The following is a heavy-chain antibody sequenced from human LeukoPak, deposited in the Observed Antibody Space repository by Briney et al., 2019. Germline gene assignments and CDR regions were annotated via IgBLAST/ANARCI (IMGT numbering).Heavy chain of an antibody. V-gene: IGHV4-61*02. D-gene: IGHD4-17*01. CDR2: IYTSGST. CDR1: GGSISSGSYY. J-gene: IGHJ3*02. CDR3: ARARTGCDAFDI. Sequence: SQTLSLTCTVSGGSISSGSYYWSWIRQPAGKGLEWIGRIYTSGSTNYNPSLKSRVTISVDTSKNQFYLKLSSVTAADTAVYYCARARTGCDAFDIWGQGTMVTVSS.